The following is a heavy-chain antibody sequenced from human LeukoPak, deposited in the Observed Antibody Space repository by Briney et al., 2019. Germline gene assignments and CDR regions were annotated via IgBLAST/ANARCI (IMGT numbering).Heavy chain of an antibody. Sequence: SVKVSCKASEGTFSSYAISWVRQAPGQGLEWMGGIIPIFGTANYAQKFQGRVTITADKSTSTAYMELGSLRSEDTAVYYCARRGVIARGYFDYWGQGTLVTVSS. CDR1: EGTFSSYA. D-gene: IGHD3-10*01. CDR2: IIPIFGTA. V-gene: IGHV1-69*06. CDR3: ARRGVIARGYFDY. J-gene: IGHJ4*02.